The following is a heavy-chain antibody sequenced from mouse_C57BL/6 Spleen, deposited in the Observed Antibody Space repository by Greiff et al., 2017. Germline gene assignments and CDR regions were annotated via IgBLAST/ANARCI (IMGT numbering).Heavy chain of an antibody. V-gene: IGHV1-5*01. CDR2: IYPGNSDT. J-gene: IGHJ1*03. D-gene: IGHD1-1*01. CDR1: GYTFTSYW. CDR3: TREDGSSPAYFDV. Sequence: VQLQQSGTVLARPGASVKMSCKTSGYTFTSYWMHWVKQRPGQGLEWLGAIYPGNSDTSYNQKFTGKAKLTAVTSASTAYMERSSLTNEDSAVYYCTREDGSSPAYFDVWGTGTTVTVSS.